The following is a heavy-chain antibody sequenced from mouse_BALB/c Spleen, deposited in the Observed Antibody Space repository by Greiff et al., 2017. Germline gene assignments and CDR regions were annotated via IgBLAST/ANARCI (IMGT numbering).Heavy chain of an antibody. J-gene: IGHJ2*01. CDR3: ARWGITTALFDY. CDR1: GYTFTSYT. D-gene: IGHD1-2*01. V-gene: IGHV1-4*01. CDR2: INPSSGYT. Sequence: QVQLQQSGAELARPGASVKMSCTASGYTFTSYTMHWVKQRPGQGLEWIGYINPSSGYTNYNQKFKDKATLTADKSSSTAYMQLSSLTSEDSAVYYCARWGITTALFDYWGQGTTLTVSS.